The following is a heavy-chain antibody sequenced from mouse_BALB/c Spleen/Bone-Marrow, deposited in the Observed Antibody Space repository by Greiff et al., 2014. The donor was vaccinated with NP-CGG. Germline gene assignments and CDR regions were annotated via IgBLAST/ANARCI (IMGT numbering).Heavy chain of an antibody. CDR2: ISSTDIT. V-gene: IGHV5-6-5*01. D-gene: IGHD2-4*01. Sequence: VQLKESGGGLVKPGGSLKLSCAASGFTFSSYVMSWVRQTPERRLEWVASISSTDITYYPDSVKGRFTISRDNARNILYLQMSSLKSEDTAMYYCTREYDYDWYFDVWGAGTTVTVSS. CDR1: GFTFSSYV. CDR3: TREYDYDWYFDV. J-gene: IGHJ1*01.